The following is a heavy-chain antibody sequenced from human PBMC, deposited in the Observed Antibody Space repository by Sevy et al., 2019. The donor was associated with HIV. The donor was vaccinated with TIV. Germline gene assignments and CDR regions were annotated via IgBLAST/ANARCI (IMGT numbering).Heavy chain of an antibody. CDR2: VSESSNYI. J-gene: IGHJ4*02. CDR1: GFTFINYN. V-gene: IGHV3-21*06. D-gene: IGHD1-26*01. Sequence: GGSLRLSCAASGFTFINYNMNWVRQAPGKGLEWVGSVSESSNYIYYAGSLKGRFTISRDNAKDTLYLQMNSLRADDSAVYYCARGPPEASYDYFDYWGQGTLVTVSS. CDR3: ARGPPEASYDYFDY.